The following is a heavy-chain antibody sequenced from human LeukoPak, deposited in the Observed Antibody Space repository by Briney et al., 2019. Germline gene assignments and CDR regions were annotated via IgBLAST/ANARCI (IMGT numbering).Heavy chain of an antibody. CDR1: GFTFTSYA. CDR2: ISGSGGGT. D-gene: IGHD3-22*01. Sequence: GGSLRLSCAASGFTFTSYAMNWVRQAPGKGLEWVSAISGSGGGTYYADSVKGRFTISRDNSKNTLFLLMNSLRADDTAVYYCVRDTSGYAEFDYWGQGTLVTVSS. V-gene: IGHV3-23*01. J-gene: IGHJ4*02. CDR3: VRDTSGYAEFDY.